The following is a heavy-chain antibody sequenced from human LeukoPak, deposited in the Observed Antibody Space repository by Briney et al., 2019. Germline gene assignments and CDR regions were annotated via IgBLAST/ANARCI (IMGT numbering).Heavy chain of an antibody. CDR3: VRDLGPPEIGGDPPLGVASEQDASDI. CDR1: GGSISSGGYY. CDR2: IYHSGST. D-gene: IGHD3-3*01. Sequence: SQTLSLTCTVSGGSISSGGYYWSWIRQPPGKGLEWIGYIYHSGSTYYNPSLKSRVTISVDRSKNQFSLKLSSVTAADTAVYYCVRDLGPPEIGGDPPLGVASEQDASDIWGQGTMVTVSS. V-gene: IGHV4-30-2*01. J-gene: IGHJ3*02.